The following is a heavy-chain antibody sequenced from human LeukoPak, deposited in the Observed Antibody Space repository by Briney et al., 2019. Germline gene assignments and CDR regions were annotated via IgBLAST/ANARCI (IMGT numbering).Heavy chain of an antibody. J-gene: IGHJ4*02. CDR1: GGSVSSGAYY. V-gene: IGHV4-30-4*08. D-gene: IGHD3-10*01. CDR3: ARSFSGTYPGLDD. Sequence: PSQTLSLTCTVSGGSVSSGAYYWSWIRQHPGKGLEWIGYISDSGSTYYSPSFKSRVTISIDTSKNQFSLRLSSVTAADTAVYYCARSFSGTYPGLDDWGQGTLVAVSS. CDR2: ISDSGST.